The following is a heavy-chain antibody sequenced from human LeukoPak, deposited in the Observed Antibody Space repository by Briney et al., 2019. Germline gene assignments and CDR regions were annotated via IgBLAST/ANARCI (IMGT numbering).Heavy chain of an antibody. CDR3: AKDGSYCFDS. Sequence: GGSLRLSSAASGFTFSSYAMHWVRQAPGKGLEWVAFMPNDGSDEYYADSVKGRFTISRDNSKNTLYLQMNSLRAEDTAVYYCAKDGSYCFDSWGQGTLVTVSS. V-gene: IGHV3-30*02. CDR1: GFTFSSYA. CDR2: MPNDGSDE. D-gene: IGHD1-26*01. J-gene: IGHJ4*02.